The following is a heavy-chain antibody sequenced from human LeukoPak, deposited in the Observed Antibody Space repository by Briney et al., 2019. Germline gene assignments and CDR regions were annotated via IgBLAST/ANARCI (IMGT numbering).Heavy chain of an antibody. CDR3: ARPGSSGWYLYYFDY. V-gene: IGHV4-39*01. D-gene: IGHD6-19*01. Sequence: SETLSLTCTVSGGSISSSSYYWGWIRQPPGKGLEWIGSIHHSGSTYYNPSLKSRVTISVDTSKNQFSLELRSVTATDTAVYYCARPGSSGWYLYYFDYWGQGTLVTVSS. CDR1: GGSISSSSYY. CDR2: IHHSGST. J-gene: IGHJ4*02.